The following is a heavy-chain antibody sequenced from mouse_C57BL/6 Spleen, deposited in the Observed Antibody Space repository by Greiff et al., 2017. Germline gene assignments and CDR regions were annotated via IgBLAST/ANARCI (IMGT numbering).Heavy chain of an antibody. CDR3: ATPSTWDYAMDY. CDR2: ISSGSSTI. CDR1: GFTFSDYG. D-gene: IGHD4-1*01. Sequence: EVQLVESGGGLVKPGGSLKLSCAASGFTFSDYGMHWVRQAPEKGLEWVAYISSGSSTISYADTVKGRFTISRDNAKNTLFLQMTSLRSEDTAMYYCATPSTWDYAMDYWGQGTSVTVSS. V-gene: IGHV5-17*01. J-gene: IGHJ4*01.